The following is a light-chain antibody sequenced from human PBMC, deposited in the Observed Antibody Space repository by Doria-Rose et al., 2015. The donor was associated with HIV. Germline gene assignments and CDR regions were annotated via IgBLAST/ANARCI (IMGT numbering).Light chain of an antibody. CDR1: QSLLYTSKNY. Sequence: TRSPESLGMSLGERATLNCKSNQSLLYTSKNYLAWYQQKPGQPPKLLIYWASTRQSAVPARFSGSGSGTDFTLTISSLEAEDVAVYYCQQYYDTPSFGPGTTVDI. J-gene: IGKJ3*01. V-gene: IGKV4-1*01. CDR2: WAS. CDR3: QQYYDTPS.